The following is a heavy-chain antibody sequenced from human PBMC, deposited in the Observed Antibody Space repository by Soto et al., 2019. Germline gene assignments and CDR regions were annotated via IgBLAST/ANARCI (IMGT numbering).Heavy chain of an antibody. CDR1: GYTFTSYD. D-gene: IGHD4-17*01. V-gene: IGHV1-8*01. Sequence: QVQLVQSGAEVKKPGASVKVSCKAPGYTFTSYDINWVRQAPGQGLEWMGWMNPNSGNTGYAQKFQGRVTKTSNTSLRTAYLELSSLRSEDTAVYYCARTLYGENVDYWGQGTLVTVSS. CDR2: MNPNSGNT. J-gene: IGHJ4*02. CDR3: ARTLYGENVDY.